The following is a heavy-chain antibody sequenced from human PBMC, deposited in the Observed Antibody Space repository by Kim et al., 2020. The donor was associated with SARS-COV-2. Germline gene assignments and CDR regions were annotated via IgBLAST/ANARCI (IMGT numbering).Heavy chain of an antibody. D-gene: IGHD3-22*01. J-gene: IGHJ4*02. V-gene: IGHV3-7*04. CDR3: AREMYYYDSSGRSYYFDY. Sequence: KGRFTISRDNAKNSLYLQMNSLRAEDTAVYYCAREMYYYDSSGRSYYFDYWGQGTLVTVSS.